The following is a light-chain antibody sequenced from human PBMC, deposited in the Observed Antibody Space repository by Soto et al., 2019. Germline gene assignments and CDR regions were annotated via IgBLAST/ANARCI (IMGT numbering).Light chain of an antibody. J-gene: IGLJ2*01. V-gene: IGLV2-8*01. CDR3: SSFAGSNNFVL. CDR1: SSDVGGYSY. CDR2: EVN. Sequence: QSALTQPPSASGSPGQSVTISCTGTSSDVGGYSYVSWYQQHPGKAPKLIIYEVNKRPSGVPDRLTGSRSGNTASLTVSGLQAEDEAYYYCSSFAGSNNFVLFGGGTKLTVL.